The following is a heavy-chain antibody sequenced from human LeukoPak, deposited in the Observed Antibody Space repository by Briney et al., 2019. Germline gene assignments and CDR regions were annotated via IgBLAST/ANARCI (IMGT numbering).Heavy chain of an antibody. CDR3: ARGQSYDILTANWFDP. CDR2: INHSGST. CDR1: GGSFSGYY. V-gene: IGHV4-34*01. Sequence: SETLSLTCAVYGGSFSGYYWSWIRQPPGKGLEWIGEINHSGSTNYNPSLKSRVTISVDTSKNQFSLKLSSVTAADTAVYYCARGQSYDILTANWFDPWGQGTLVTVSS. J-gene: IGHJ5*02. D-gene: IGHD3-9*01.